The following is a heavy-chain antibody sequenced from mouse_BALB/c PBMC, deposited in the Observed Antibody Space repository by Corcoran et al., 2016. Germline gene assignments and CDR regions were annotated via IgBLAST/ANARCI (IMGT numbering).Heavy chain of an antibody. CDR3: ARNDDYAMDY. Sequence: QVQLQQSGPELVKPGASVRISCKASGYTFTSYYIHWVKQRQGQGLEWIGWIYPGNVNTKYNEKFKGKATLTADKSSSTAYMQLSSLTSEDSAVYFCARNDDYAMDYWGQGTSVTVSS. CDR2: IYPGNVNT. V-gene: IGHV1S56*01. CDR1: GYTFTSYY. D-gene: IGHD2-12*01. J-gene: IGHJ4*01.